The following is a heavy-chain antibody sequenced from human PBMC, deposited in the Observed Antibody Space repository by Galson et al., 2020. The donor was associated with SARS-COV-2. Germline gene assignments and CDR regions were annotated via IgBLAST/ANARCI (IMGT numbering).Heavy chain of an antibody. Sequence: SLKISCAASGFTFSIYGMHWVRQAPGKGLEWAAVISYDGSNKYYVDSVKGRFTISRDNSKNTLYLQMNSLRAEDTAVYFCAKDRNFYYMDVWGKGTTVTISS. J-gene: IGHJ6*03. CDR1: GFTFSIYG. V-gene: IGHV3-30*18. CDR2: ISYDGSNK. CDR3: AKDRNFYYMDV.